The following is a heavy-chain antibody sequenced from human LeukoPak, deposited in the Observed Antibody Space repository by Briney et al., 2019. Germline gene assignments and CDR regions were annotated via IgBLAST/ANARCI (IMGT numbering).Heavy chain of an antibody. Sequence: SDTLSLICTVSGGSISSSSYYWGWIRQPPGKGLEWIGNIYYRGSTYYNPSLESRVTMSLDTSKNQFSLKLSSVTAADTAVYYCARDENGYVWGSFRAWGQGTLVTVSS. CDR3: ARDENGYVWGSFRA. CDR2: IYYRGST. V-gene: IGHV4-39*07. D-gene: IGHD3-16*02. J-gene: IGHJ5*02. CDR1: GGSISSSSYY.